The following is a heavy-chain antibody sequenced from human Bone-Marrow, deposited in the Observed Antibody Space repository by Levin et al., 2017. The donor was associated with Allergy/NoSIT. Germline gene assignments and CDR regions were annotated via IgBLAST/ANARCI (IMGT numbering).Heavy chain of an antibody. CDR2: IYYSGST. J-gene: IGHJ4*02. CDR1: GGSISGSTYY. Sequence: SETLSLTCTVSGGSISGSTYYWGWIRQPPGKGLEWIGSIYYSGSTYYNQSLKSRVTISVDTSKNQFSLKLSSVTAADTAVYYCYPSLRADSDWGQGTLVTVSS. CDR3: YPSLRADSD. V-gene: IGHV4-39*01. D-gene: IGHD2-2*01.